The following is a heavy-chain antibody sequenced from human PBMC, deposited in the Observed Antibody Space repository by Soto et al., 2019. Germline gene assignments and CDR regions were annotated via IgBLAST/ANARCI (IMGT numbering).Heavy chain of an antibody. Sequence: QVQLKESGPGLVKPSQTLSLTCTVSGGSISSGGYYWGWIRQHPVKGLEWIGYVYYSGSTYYNPSLKSRLTISVDTSKNQFSLKLSSVTAADTAVYYFAGIYSGSPGGTLRYWGQGTLVTVSS. CDR3: AGIYSGSPGGTLRY. D-gene: IGHD1-26*01. J-gene: IGHJ4*02. CDR1: GGSISSGGYY. CDR2: VYYSGST. V-gene: IGHV4-31*03.